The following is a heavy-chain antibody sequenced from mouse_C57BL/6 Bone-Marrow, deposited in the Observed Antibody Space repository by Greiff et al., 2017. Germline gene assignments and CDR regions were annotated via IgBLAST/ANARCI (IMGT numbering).Heavy chain of an antibody. V-gene: IGHV1-39*01. J-gene: IGHJ4*01. Sequence: EVQLVESGPELVKPGDSVKISCKASGYSFTDYNMNWVKQSNGKSLEWIGVINPNYGTTSYNQKFKGKATLTVDQSSSTAYMQLNSLTSEDSAVYYCARCGPAQATEAMDYWGQGTSVTVSS. CDR2: INPNYGTT. CDR1: GYSFTDYN. CDR3: ARCGPAQATEAMDY. D-gene: IGHD3-2*02.